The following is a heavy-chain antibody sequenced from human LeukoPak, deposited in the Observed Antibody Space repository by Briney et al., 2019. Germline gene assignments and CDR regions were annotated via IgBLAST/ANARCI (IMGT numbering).Heavy chain of an antibody. V-gene: IGHV5-51*01. CDR2: IYPGDSDT. Sequence: GASLKISCYGSGYSFTSYWSCWVRQMPGPGLEWMGIIYPGDSDTRYSPSFQGQVTISADKSISTAYLQWSSLKASDTAMYYCARPYYYDSSGPAGHWGQGTLVTVSS. CDR1: GYSFTSYW. J-gene: IGHJ1*01. CDR3: ARPYYYDSSGPAGH. D-gene: IGHD3-22*01.